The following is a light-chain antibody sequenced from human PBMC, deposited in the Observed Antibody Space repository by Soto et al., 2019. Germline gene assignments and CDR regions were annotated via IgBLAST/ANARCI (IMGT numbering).Light chain of an antibody. V-gene: IGLV2-8*01. J-gene: IGLJ1*01. CDR2: EVN. CDR1: SSDVGGYNY. CDR3: SSYRGYSTLV. Sequence: QSALTQPPSASGSPGQSVSISCTGTSSDVGGYNYVSWFQQHPGKAPKLMIYEVNKRPSGVPDRFSGSKSGNTASLTVSGLQAEDEADYYCSSYRGYSTLVFGAGTKLTVL.